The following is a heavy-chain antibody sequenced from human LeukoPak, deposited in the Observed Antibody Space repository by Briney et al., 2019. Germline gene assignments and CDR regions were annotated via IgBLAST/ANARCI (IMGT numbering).Heavy chain of an antibody. J-gene: IGHJ4*02. CDR3: VKDFGGNSDS. CDR2: INEDGRVT. D-gene: IGHD4-23*01. V-gene: IGHV3-74*01. Sequence: GGSLRLSCAASRFNVDDYWMHWVRQAPGKGLAWVSRINEDGRVTSYAGSVRGRFTIFRDSVENTLHLQMNSLRAEDTAVYYCVKDFGGNSDSWGQGTLVTVSS. CDR1: RFNVDDYW.